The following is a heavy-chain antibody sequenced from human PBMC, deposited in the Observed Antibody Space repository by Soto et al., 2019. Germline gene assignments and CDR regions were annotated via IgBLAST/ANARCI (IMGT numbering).Heavy chain of an antibody. J-gene: IGHJ5*01. CDR3: AKGDSSSLNWFDS. Sequence: PGGSLRLSCAVSGFIFDDYAMHWVRQAPGKGLEWVSGINWNSDSIGYADSVRGRFTLSRDNAKNSLYLQMNSLRAEDTALFYCAKGDSSSLNWFDSWGQGSLVTVSS. D-gene: IGHD2-21*01. CDR2: INWNSDSI. V-gene: IGHV3-9*01. CDR1: GFIFDDYA.